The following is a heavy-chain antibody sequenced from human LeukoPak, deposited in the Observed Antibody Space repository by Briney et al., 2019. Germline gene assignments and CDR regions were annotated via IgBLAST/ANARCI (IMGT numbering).Heavy chain of an antibody. J-gene: IGHJ4*02. Sequence: SETLSLTCTVSGGSISSYYWSWIRQPPGKGLEWIGYIYYGGSTNYNPSLRSRVTISVDTSKNQFSLKLSSVTAADTAVYYCAREKWTFDYWGQGTLVTVSS. V-gene: IGHV4-59*01. CDR3: AREKWTFDY. CDR1: GGSISSYY. D-gene: IGHD1-26*01. CDR2: IYYGGST.